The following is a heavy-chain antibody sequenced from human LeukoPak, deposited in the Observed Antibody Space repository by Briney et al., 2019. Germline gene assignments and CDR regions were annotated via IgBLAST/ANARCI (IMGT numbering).Heavy chain of an antibody. Sequence: SGTLSLTCTVSGGSISSGTYYWSWIRQPAGKGLEWIGRIYASGSTNYNPSLKSRVTISTDTSKNQFSLKLSSVTAADTAVYYCASIAAAGTPFDYWGQGTLVTVSS. CDR3: ASIAAAGTPFDY. D-gene: IGHD6-13*01. CDR1: GGSISSGTYY. J-gene: IGHJ4*02. CDR2: IYASGST. V-gene: IGHV4-61*02.